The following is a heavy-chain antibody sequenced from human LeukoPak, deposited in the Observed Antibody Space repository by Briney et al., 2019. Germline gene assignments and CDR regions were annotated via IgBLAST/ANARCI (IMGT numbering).Heavy chain of an antibody. Sequence: GPSRKASRKAAGYTFSTYDVTWVRQAPGQGLEWMGWMQPKSGNTGYGRKLKGAVTITSNDSISPAYKEPSSLSSEAPAVYYCARAVSNPLLFEYWGQGTLITVSS. CDR2: MQPKSGNT. CDR1: GYTFSTYD. CDR3: ARAVSNPLLFEY. V-gene: IGHV1-8*01. J-gene: IGHJ4*02.